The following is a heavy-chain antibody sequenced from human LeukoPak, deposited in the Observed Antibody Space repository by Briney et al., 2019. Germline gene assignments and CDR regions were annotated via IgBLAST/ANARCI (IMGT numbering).Heavy chain of an antibody. CDR2: INHSGST. J-gene: IGHJ4*02. V-gene: IGHV4-34*01. Sequence: SETLSLTCAVYGGSFSGYYWSWIRQPPGKGLEWIGEINHSGSTNYNPSLKSRVTISVDTSENQFSLKLSSVTAADTAVYYCARGMFDWLLNWGQGTLVTVSS. D-gene: IGHD3-9*01. CDR3: ARGMFDWLLN. CDR1: GGSFSGYY.